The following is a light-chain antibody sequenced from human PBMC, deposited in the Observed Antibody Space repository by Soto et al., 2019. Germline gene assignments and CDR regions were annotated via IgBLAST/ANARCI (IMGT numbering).Light chain of an antibody. CDR3: PQYDNLPT. J-gene: IGKJ5*01. CDR2: DAS. V-gene: IGKV1-33*01. Sequence: DIQMTQSPSSLSASVGDRVTITFQASQDISNDLNWYQQKPGKAPTLVSYDASNLETGVTSRFSGSGSGTDFTFAISSLQTEDIATYYCPQYDNLPTFGQGTRLETK. CDR1: QDISND.